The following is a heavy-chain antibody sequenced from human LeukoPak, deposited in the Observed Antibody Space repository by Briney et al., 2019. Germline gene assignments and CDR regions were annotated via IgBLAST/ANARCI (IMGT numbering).Heavy chain of an antibody. V-gene: IGHV1-2*02. J-gene: IGHJ4*02. CDR2: INPNSGGT. D-gene: IGHD5-12*01. Sequence: GASVKVSCKASGYTFTGYYMHWVRQAPGQGLEWMGWINPNSGGTNYAQKFQGRVTMTRDTSISTACMELSRLRSDDTAVYYCARDVGYSGYDGGFDYWGQGTLVTVSS. CDR3: ARDVGYSGYDGGFDY. CDR1: GYTFTGYY.